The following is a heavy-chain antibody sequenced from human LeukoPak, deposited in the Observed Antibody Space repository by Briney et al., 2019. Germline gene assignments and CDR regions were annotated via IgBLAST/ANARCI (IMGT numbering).Heavy chain of an antibody. J-gene: IGHJ4*02. Sequence: GGSLRLSCAASGFTFSSYAMHWVRQAPGKGLEWVAVISYDGSNKYYADSVKGRFTISGDTSKNTLYLQMNSLRAEDTAVYYCARDRCSSTSCYTHYFDYWGQGTLVTVSS. V-gene: IGHV3-30*03. CDR2: ISYDGSNK. D-gene: IGHD2-2*02. CDR1: GFTFSSYA. CDR3: ARDRCSSTSCYTHYFDY.